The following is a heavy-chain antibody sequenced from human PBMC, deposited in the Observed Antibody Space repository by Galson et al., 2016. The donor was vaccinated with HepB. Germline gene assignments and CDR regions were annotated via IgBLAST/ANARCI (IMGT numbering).Heavy chain of an antibody. CDR3: AKCRSSDSTSCPNY. CDR1: GLTFSNYA. Sequence: SLRLSCAASGLTFSNYAMTWVRQAPGKGLEWVSSISGSGGSTYYADSVKGRFTISRDNSKNTLYLQLNSLRAEDTALYFCAKCRSSDSTSCPNYWGQGTLVAVSS. CDR2: ISGSGGST. J-gene: IGHJ4*02. D-gene: IGHD2-2*01. V-gene: IGHV3-23*01.